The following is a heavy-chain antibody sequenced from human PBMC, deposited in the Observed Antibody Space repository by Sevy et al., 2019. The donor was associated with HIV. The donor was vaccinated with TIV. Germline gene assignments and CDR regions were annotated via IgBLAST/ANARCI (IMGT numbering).Heavy chain of an antibody. V-gene: IGHV3-7*01. D-gene: IGHD6-19*01. J-gene: IGHJ4*02. CDR2: IKQDGSEK. CDR1: GFTFSSYW. CDR3: ARDLYSSGWHFDY. Sequence: GGSLRLSCAASGFTFSSYWMSWVRQAPGKGLEWVANIKQDGSEKYYVDSVKGRFTISRDNVKNSLYLQMNSLRAEDTAVYYCARDLYSSGWHFDYWGQGTLVTVSS.